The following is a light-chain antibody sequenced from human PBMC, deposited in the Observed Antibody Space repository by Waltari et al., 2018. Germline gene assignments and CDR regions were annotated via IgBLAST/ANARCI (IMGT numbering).Light chain of an antibody. V-gene: IGLV2-14*03. Sequence: QSVLTQPASVSGSPGQSITISCTGTSSDVGSYNFVSWYQQHPGKAPKLIIFNVSNRPSGVANRCPGSKPPITASLTISCLQAEDGADFYCSSFSSVSTPVVFGGGTMLTVL. CDR2: NVS. CDR3: SSFSSVSTPVV. CDR1: SSDVGSYNF. J-gene: IGLJ2*01.